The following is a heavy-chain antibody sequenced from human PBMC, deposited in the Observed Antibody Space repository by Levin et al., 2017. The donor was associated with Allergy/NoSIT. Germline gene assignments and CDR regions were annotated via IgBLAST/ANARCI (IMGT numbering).Heavy chain of an antibody. CDR3: ARGRGPAARFDV. J-gene: IGHJ4*02. CDR2: VVESGRT. V-gene: IGHV4-34*01. D-gene: IGHD2-2*01. Sequence: SETLSLTCAVSDGSFSGYYWNWIRQPPGGGLEWIGEVVESGRTTYIPSLKNRVTMFIDTSKKQFFLNLKSLTAADTAIYYCARGRGPAARFDVWGQGDLVTVSS. CDR1: DGSFSGYY.